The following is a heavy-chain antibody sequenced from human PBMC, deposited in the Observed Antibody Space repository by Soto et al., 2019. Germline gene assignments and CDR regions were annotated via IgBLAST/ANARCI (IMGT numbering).Heavy chain of an antibody. V-gene: IGHV1-69*13. CDR2: IIPIFGTA. Sequence: VASVKVSCKASGGTFSSYAISWVRQAPGQGLEWMGGIIPIFGTANYAQKFQGRVTITADESTSTAYMELSSLRSEDTAVYYCARFWRCSSTSCYKLSYYYYGMDVWGQGTTVTVSS. CDR3: ARFWRCSSTSCYKLSYYYYGMDV. J-gene: IGHJ6*02. CDR1: GGTFSSYA. D-gene: IGHD2-2*02.